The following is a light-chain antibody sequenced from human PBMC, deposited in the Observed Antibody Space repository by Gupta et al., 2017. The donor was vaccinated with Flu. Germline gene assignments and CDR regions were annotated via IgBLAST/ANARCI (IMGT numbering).Light chain of an antibody. CDR2: LGS. CDR1: QTLLHSNGYNY. Sequence: VTPGEPASISCRSSQTLLHSNGYNYLAWFLQKPGQSPQLLIYLGSNRASGVPDRFSASGSGTDFTLKISRVEAEDVGVYYCMQVLQSLWTFGQGTKVEIK. CDR3: MQVLQSLWT. J-gene: IGKJ1*01. V-gene: IGKV2-28*01.